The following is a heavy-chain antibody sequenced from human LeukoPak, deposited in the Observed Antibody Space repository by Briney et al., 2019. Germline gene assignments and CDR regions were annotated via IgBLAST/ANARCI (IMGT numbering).Heavy chain of an antibody. CDR2: ISSSGSTR. D-gene: IGHD3-3*01. V-gene: IGHV3-48*03. J-gene: IGHJ4*02. CDR3: ARQYYDFWRGYYT. CDR1: GFTFSSYE. Sequence: SGGSLRLSCAASGFTFSSYEMNWVRQAPGKGLEWVSYISSSGSTRYYADSVKGRFTISRDNAKNSLYLQMNSLRSEDTAVYYCARQYYDFWRGYYTWGQGTLVTVSS.